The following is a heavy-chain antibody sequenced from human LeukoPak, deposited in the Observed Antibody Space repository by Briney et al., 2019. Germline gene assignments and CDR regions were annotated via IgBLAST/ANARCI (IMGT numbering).Heavy chain of an antibody. Sequence: SETLSLTCTVSGGSISSYYWSWIRQPPGKGLEWSGYIYYSGSTNYNPSLKSRVTTSVDTSKNQFSLKLSSVTAADTAVYYCARDRRSEDFWSGLDYWGQGTLVTVSS. CDR2: IYYSGST. CDR1: GGSISSYY. V-gene: IGHV4-59*01. D-gene: IGHD3-3*01. J-gene: IGHJ4*02. CDR3: ARDRRSEDFWSGLDY.